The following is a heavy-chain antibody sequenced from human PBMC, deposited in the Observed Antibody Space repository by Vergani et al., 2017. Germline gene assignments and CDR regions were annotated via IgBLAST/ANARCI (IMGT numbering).Heavy chain of an antibody. D-gene: IGHD2-15*01. J-gene: IGHJ4*02. CDR3: ATAGAGNCGGASCYDFFEY. V-gene: IGHV3-30*02. CDR2: IRFDGSVK. CDR1: GFTFSNYG. Sequence: QVQLVESGGGVVQPGRSLRLSCAASGFTFSNYGMHWVRQAPGKGLDWVSFIRFDGSVKFHADSVKGRFIISRDQSKNTLHLQMNGLRPEDTAVYYCATAGAGNCGGASCYDFFEYWGQGTLVTVSS.